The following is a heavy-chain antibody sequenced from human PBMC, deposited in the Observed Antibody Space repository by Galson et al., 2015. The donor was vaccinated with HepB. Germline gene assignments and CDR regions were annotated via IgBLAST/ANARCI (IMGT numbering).Heavy chain of an antibody. CDR1: GFTFSSYS. D-gene: IGHD2-21*02. CDR3: ARDITYCGGDCSTH. CDR2: ISSSSSYI. Sequence: SLRLSCAASGFTFSSYSMNWVRQAPGKGLEWVSSISSSSSYIYYADSVKGRFTISRDNAKNSLYPQMNSLRAEDTAVYYCARDITYCGGDCSTHWGQGTLVTVSS. V-gene: IGHV3-21*01. J-gene: IGHJ4*02.